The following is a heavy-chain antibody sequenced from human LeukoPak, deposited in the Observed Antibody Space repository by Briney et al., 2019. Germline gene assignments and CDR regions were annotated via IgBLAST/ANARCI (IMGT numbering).Heavy chain of an antibody. CDR1: GFTFSNAW. V-gene: IGHV3-15*01. CDR3: ARGAFYDC. D-gene: IGHD2/OR15-2a*01. CDR2: IKSKTDGGTI. Sequence: GGSLRLSCAASGFTFSNAWMSWVRQAPGKGLEWVGHIKSKTDGGTIDYAAPVKGRFTISRDDSENTLYLQMNSLRAEDTAVYYCARGAFYDCWGQGTLVTVSS. J-gene: IGHJ4*02.